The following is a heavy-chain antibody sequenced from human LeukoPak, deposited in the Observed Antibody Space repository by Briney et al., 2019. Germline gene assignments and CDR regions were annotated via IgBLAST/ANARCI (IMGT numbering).Heavy chain of an antibody. Sequence: SETLSLTCTVSGGSISSYYWSWIRQPPGKGLEWIGYIYYSGSTNYNPSLKSRVTISVDTSKNQFSLKLSSVTAADTAVYYCARVAFYHGMDVWGQGTTSASP. V-gene: IGHV4-59*01. CDR3: ARVAFYHGMDV. CDR1: GGSISSYY. J-gene: IGHJ6*02. D-gene: IGHD2/OR15-2a*01. CDR2: IYYSGST.